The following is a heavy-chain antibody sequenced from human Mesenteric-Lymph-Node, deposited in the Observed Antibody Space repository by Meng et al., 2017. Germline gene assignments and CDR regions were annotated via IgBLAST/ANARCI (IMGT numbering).Heavy chain of an antibody. CDR1: GFMFSSYS. CDR3: ARTYYYDSSGYSAAFDI. V-gene: IGHV3-21*01. Sequence: GESLKISCAASGFMFSSYSMNWVRQAPGKGLEWVSSMSGSSGYIFYADSVKGRFTISRDNAKNSLYLQMNSLRAEDTAVYYCARTYYYDSSGYSAAFDIWGQGTMVTVSS. D-gene: IGHD3-22*01. CDR2: MSGSSGYI. J-gene: IGHJ3*02.